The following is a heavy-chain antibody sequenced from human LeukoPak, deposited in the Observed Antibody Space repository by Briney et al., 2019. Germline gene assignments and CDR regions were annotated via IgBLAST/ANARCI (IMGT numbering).Heavy chain of an antibody. Sequence: ASVKVSCKASGYTFTGYYMHWVRQAPGQGLEWMGRINPNSGGTNYAQKFQGRVTMTRDTSISTACMELSRLRSDDTAVYYCARAGYCSGGSCYPNFDYWGQGTLVTVSS. CDR1: GYTFTGYY. V-gene: IGHV1-2*06. CDR2: INPNSGGT. J-gene: IGHJ4*02. D-gene: IGHD2-15*01. CDR3: ARAGYCSGGSCYPNFDY.